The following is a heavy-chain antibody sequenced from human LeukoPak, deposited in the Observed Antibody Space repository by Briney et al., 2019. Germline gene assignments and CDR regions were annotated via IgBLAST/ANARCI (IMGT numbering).Heavy chain of an antibody. J-gene: IGHJ4*02. CDR3: ARGGPNRSGWTLDY. D-gene: IGHD6-19*01. CDR1: GYTFTVYA. CDR2: INADSGNT. Sequence: ASVKVSCKASGYTFTVYAMHWVRLAPGHGLEWMGWINADSGNTESSQRFQGRLSITWDTSATTAYMELSSLTSEDTAVYYCARGGPNRSGWTLDYWGPGTLVTVSS. V-gene: IGHV1-3*01.